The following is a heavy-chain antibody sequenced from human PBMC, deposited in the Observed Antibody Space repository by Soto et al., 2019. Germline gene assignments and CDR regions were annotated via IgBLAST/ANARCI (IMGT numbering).Heavy chain of an antibody. J-gene: IGHJ4*02. CDR3: ARDADWAFGY. Sequence: DVQLVESGGGLVQPGGSLRLSCVASGFSFSSYSMVWVRQAPGKGLEWIAYIFVTSTPIYYADSVRGRFSVSRDNTQTSLFLLMNSLRAEDTAIYYCARDADWAFGYWGQGTQVIVSS. D-gene: IGHD3-9*01. CDR2: IFVTSTPI. CDR1: GFSFSSYS. V-gene: IGHV3-48*04.